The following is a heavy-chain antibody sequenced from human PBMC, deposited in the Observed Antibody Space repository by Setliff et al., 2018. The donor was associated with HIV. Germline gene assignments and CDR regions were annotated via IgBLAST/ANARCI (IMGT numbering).Heavy chain of an antibody. CDR3: MYGGRTATTH. V-gene: IGHV3-30*02. D-gene: IGHD4-17*01. J-gene: IGHJ4*02. CDR2: IRYDGSNK. Sequence: GGSLRLSCAASGFTFSSYGMHWVRQAPGKGLEWVAFIRYDGSNKYYADSVKGRFTISRDNAKKSLYLEMNNLKVEDTAVYYCMYGGRTATTHWGQGTLVTSPQ. CDR1: GFTFSSYG.